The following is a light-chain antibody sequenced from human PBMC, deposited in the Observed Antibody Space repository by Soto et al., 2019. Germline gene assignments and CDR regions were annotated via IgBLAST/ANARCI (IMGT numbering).Light chain of an antibody. CDR3: CSSAPSRTVV. CDR2: EGN. CDR1: SSAVGSYRL. Sequence: QSVLPRAASVSGSPGQSVTISCTGSSSAVGSYRLVSWYQCHPGKVPKLIIYEGNKRPSGVSNRFSGSEPGNTASLTISGLQAEDEADYYCCSSAPSRTVVFGTGTKVTVL. V-gene: IGLV2-23*01. J-gene: IGLJ1*01.